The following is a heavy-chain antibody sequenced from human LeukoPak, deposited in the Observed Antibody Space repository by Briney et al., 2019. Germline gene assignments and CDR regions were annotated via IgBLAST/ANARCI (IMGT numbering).Heavy chain of an antibody. Sequence: ASVKVSCKASSYTFTSYGISWVRQAPGQGLEWMGWISAYNGNTNYAQKLQGRVTMTTDTSTNTAYMELRSLRSDDTAVYYCARDGPYSSSWYGGFDYWGQGTLVTVSS. D-gene: IGHD6-13*01. CDR2: ISAYNGNT. CDR3: ARDGPYSSSWYGGFDY. J-gene: IGHJ4*02. V-gene: IGHV1-18*01. CDR1: SYTFTSYG.